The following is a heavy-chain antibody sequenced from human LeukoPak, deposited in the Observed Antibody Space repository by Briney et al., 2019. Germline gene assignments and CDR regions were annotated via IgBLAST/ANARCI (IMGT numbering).Heavy chain of an antibody. J-gene: IGHJ3*02. CDR2: ISYDGSNK. D-gene: IGHD3-10*01. V-gene: IGHV3-30*04. CDR3: ARSWVRGVGLNAFDI. CDR1: GFTFSSYA. Sequence: GGSLRLSCAASGFTFSSYAMHWVRQAPGKGLEWVAVISYDGSNKYYADSVKGRFTISRDNSKNTLYLQMNSLRAEDTAVYYCARSWVRGVGLNAFDIWGQGTMVTVSS.